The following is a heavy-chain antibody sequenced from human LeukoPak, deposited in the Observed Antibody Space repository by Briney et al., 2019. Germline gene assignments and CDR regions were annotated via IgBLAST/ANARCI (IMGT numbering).Heavy chain of an antibody. CDR2: ISAYNGNT. CDR1: GGTFSSYA. J-gene: IGHJ4*02. D-gene: IGHD3-3*01. Sequence: ASVKVSCKASGGTFSSYAISWVRQAPGQGLEWMGWISAYNGNTNYAQKLQGRVTMTTDTSTSTAYMELRSLRSDDTAVYYCARANITIFGVVITLDYWGQGTLVTASS. CDR3: ARANITIFGVVITLDY. V-gene: IGHV1-18*01.